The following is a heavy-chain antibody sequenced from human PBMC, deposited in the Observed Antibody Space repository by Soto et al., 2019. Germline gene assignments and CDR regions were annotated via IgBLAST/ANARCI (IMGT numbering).Heavy chain of an antibody. CDR2: INPSGGST. V-gene: IGHV1-46*01. J-gene: IGHJ4*02. Sequence: QVQLVQSGAEVKKPGASVKVSCKASGYTFTSYYMHWVRQAPGQGLEWMGIINPSGGSTSYAQKFQGRVTMTRDTSTSTVHMELSSLRSEDTAVYYCARGRNYYDSSGYYRFDYWGQGTLVTVSS. D-gene: IGHD3-22*01. CDR1: GYTFTSYY. CDR3: ARGRNYYDSSGYYRFDY.